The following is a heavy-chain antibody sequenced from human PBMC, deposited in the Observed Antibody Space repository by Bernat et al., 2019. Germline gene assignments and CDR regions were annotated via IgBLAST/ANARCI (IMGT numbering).Heavy chain of an antibody. CDR2: IYPGDSDT. D-gene: IGHD6-13*01. CDR3: ARGVSSSLSRIDY. CDR1: GYSFTSYW. V-gene: IGHV5-51*01. J-gene: IGHJ4*02. Sequence: EVQLVQSGAEVKKPGESLKISCKGSGYSFTSYWIGWVRQMPGKGLEWMGIIYPGDSDTRYSPSFQGQDSISADKSISTAYMQWRSLKASDTAMYYCARGVSSSLSRIDYRGQGTLVTVSS.